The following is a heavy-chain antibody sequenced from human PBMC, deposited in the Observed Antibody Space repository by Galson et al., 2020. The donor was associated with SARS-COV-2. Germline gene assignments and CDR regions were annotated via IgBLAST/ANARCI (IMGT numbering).Heavy chain of an antibody. CDR2: INSDGSST. J-gene: IGHJ4*02. CDR3: ARVGGTVTGTRAPAY. CDR1: GFTFSNYW. V-gene: IGHV3-74*01. Sequence: GESLKISCAASGFTFSNYWMHWVRQAPGKGLVWVSRINSDGSSTTYADSVKGRFTISRDNAKNTLYLQMNSLRAEDTAVYYCARVGGTVTGTRAPAYWGQGTLVSASS. D-gene: IGHD3-16*01.